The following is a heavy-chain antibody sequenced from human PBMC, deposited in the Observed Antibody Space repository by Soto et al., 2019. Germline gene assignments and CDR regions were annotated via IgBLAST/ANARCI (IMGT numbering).Heavy chain of an antibody. Sequence: PGGSLRLSCAASGFIFNNYWMTWVRQAPGKGLEWVAHIKQDGSEKYYVDSVKGRFTISRDNARNLLYLQMNSLRVEDTAVYYCARVLQGIMVWGVIRSYYGMDVWGQGTTVTVSS. CDR1: GFIFNNYW. D-gene: IGHD3-10*01. CDR3: ARVLQGIMVWGVIRSYYGMDV. J-gene: IGHJ6*02. V-gene: IGHV3-7*03. CDR2: IKQDGSEK.